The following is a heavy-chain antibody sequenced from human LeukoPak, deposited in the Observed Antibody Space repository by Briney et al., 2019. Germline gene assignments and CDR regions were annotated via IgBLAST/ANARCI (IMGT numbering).Heavy chain of an antibody. CDR1: GGSISSYY. V-gene: IGHV4-59*01. D-gene: IGHD5-18*01. CDR3: ARVVDTAIIDI. CDR2: IYYSGST. J-gene: IGHJ3*02. Sequence: SETLSLTCTVSGGSISSYYWSWIRQPPGKGLEWIGYIYYSGSTNYNPSLKSRVTISVDTSKNQFSLKLSSVTAADTAVYYCARVVDTAIIDIWGQGTMVTVSS.